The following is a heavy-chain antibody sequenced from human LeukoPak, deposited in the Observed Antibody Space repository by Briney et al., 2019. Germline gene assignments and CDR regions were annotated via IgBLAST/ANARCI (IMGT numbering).Heavy chain of an antibody. V-gene: IGHV1-69*05. CDR3: ARDDSSGYPDY. J-gene: IGHJ4*02. CDR2: IIPIFGTA. D-gene: IGHD3-22*01. CDR1: GGTFSSYA. Sequence: GASVKVSXKASGGTFSSYAISWVRQAPGQGLEWMGGIIPIFGTANYAQKFQGRVTITTDESTSTAYMELSSLRSEDTAVYYCARDDSSGYPDYWAREPWSPSPQ.